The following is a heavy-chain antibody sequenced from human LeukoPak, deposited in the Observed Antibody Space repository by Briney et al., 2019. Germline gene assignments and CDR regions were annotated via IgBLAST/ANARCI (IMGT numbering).Heavy chain of an antibody. CDR1: GYTFTGYY. CDR2: INPNSGGT. CDR3: VRDRTKYCSSTSCPLDY. D-gene: IGHD2-2*01. V-gene: IGHV1-2*02. Sequence: ASVKVSCKASGYTFTGYYMHWVRQAPGQGLEWMGCINPNSGGTNYAQKFQGRVTMTRDTSISTAYMELSRLRSDDTAVYYCVRDRTKYCSSTSCPLDYWGQGTLVTVSS. J-gene: IGHJ4*02.